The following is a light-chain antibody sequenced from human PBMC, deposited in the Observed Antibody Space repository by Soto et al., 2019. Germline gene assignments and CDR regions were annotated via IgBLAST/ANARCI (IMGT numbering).Light chain of an antibody. J-gene: IGKJ1*01. V-gene: IGKV1-5*03. CDR2: KAS. CDR1: QSITSW. Sequence: SKINKSPSTLSASVGDRVTITCRASQSITSWLAWYQQKPGKAPKLLIYKASSLESGVPSRFSGSRSGTEFTLTISSLQPDDFATYYCQQYNAYPWTFGLGTKV. CDR3: QQYNAYPWT.